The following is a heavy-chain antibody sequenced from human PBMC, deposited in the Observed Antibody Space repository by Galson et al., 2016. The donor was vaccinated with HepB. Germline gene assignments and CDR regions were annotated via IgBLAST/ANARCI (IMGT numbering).Heavy chain of an antibody. CDR3: AKGAGGYYDY. D-gene: IGHD1-26*01. J-gene: IGHJ4*02. V-gene: IGHV1-3*04. Sequence: SGYTFNSYAIHWLRQAPGQRLEWMGWINTASGDTTYSQKFQGGLIITRDTSASTAYMELSGLRSEDTAVYFCAKGAGGYYDYWGQGTLVTVSS. CDR2: INTASGDT. CDR1: GYTFNSYA.